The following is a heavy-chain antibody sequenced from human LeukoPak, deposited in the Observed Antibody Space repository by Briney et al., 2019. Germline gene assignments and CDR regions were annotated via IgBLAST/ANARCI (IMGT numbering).Heavy chain of an antibody. Sequence: PGGSLRLSCAASGFTFNSYWMHWVRHAPGRGLVGVSRMKSDGSSTSYADSVKGRFTISRDNAKNTLYLQMNSLRVEDTAVYYCAGGSQGDYWGQGTLVTVSS. V-gene: IGHV3-74*01. CDR1: GFTFNSYW. J-gene: IGHJ4*02. CDR3: AGGSQGDY. CDR2: MKSDGSST.